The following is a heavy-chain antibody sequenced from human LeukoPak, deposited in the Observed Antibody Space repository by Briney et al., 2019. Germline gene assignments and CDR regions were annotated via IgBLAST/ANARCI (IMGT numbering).Heavy chain of an antibody. CDR1: GFTFTKAW. J-gene: IGHJ4*02. CDR2: IKSKTDGGTA. Sequence: GGSLRLSCAASGFTFTKAWMSWVRQAPGKGLEWVGRIKSKTDGGTADFATPVKGRFTISRDDSQNTLYLQLNTLKAEVTAVYYCSTASESYFDYWGQGTLVTVSS. D-gene: IGHD2-2*01. CDR3: STASESYFDY. V-gene: IGHV3-15*01.